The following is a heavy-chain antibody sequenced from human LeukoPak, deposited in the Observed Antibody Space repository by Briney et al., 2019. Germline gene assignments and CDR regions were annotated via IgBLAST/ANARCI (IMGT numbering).Heavy chain of an antibody. CDR2: ICYSGST. CDR1: GGSISSSSFY. J-gene: IGHJ5*02. Sequence: SETLSLTCTVSGGSISSSSFYWGWIRQPPGKGLEWIGSICYSGSTYYNPSLKSRVTISVDTSTSTAYMELRSLRSDDTAVYYCASHYGDYEDWDFWFDPWGQGTLVTVSS. D-gene: IGHD4-17*01. V-gene: IGHV4-39*01. CDR3: ASHYGDYEDWDFWFDP.